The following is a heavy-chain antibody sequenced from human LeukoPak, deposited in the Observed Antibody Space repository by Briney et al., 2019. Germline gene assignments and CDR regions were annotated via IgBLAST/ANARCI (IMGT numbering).Heavy chain of an antibody. V-gene: IGHV3-23*01. CDR1: GFTFSSYA. Sequence: PGGSLRLSCAASGFTFSSYAMSWVRQAPGKGLEWVSAISGSGGSTYYADSVKGRFTISRDNSKNTLYLQMNSLRAEDTAVYYCAKAHRYYDILTGYYTVNDYWGQGPLVTVSS. CDR3: AKAHRYYDILTGYYTVNDY. D-gene: IGHD3-9*01. CDR2: ISGSGGST. J-gene: IGHJ4*02.